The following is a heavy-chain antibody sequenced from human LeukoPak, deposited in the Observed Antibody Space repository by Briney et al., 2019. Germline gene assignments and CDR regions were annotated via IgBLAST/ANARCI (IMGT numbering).Heavy chain of an antibody. V-gene: IGHV1-2*02. CDR3: ARSPHILTGENFDY. J-gene: IGHJ4*02. D-gene: IGHD3-9*01. CDR2: INPNSGGT. CDR1: GYTFTGYY. Sequence: ASVKVSCKASGYTFTGYYMHWVRQAPGQGLEWMGWINPNSGGTNYAQKFQDRVSMTRDTSISTAYMHLSRLRSDDTAVYYCARSPHILTGENFDYWGQGTLLTVSS.